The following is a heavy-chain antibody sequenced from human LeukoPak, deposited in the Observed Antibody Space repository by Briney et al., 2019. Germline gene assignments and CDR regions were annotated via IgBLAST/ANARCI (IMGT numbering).Heavy chain of an antibody. CDR1: GFTFSSYG. V-gene: IGHV3-30*03. J-gene: IGHJ6*02. Sequence: GGSLRLSCAASGFTFSSYGMHWVRQAPGKGLEWVAVISYDGSNKYYADSVKGRFTISRDNSKNTLYLQMNSLRAEDTAVYYCARGSYGSGSYYNPPGYYGMDVWGQGTTVTVSS. CDR3: ARGSYGSGSYYNPPGYYGMDV. CDR2: ISYDGSNK. D-gene: IGHD3-10*01.